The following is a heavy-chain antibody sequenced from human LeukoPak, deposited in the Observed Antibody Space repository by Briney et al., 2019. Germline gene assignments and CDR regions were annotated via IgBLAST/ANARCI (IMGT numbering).Heavy chain of an antibody. J-gene: IGHJ4*02. CDR2: VSSSSSYI. CDR3: ARDFLPMAGTGGFDY. D-gene: IGHD6-19*01. V-gene: IGHV3-21*01. Sequence: GGSLRLSCAASGFTFSNYAMNWVRQAPGKGLEWVSSVSSSSSYIFYADSMKGRFTISRDNAKKSVYLQMNSLRVDDTAVYYCARDFLPMAGTGGFDYWGQGTLVTVSA. CDR1: GFTFSNYA.